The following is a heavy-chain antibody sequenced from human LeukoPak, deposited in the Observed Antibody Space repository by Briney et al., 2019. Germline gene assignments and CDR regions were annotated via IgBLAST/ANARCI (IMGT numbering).Heavy chain of an antibody. D-gene: IGHD4-23*01. CDR2: ISYDGSNK. CDR1: GFTFSSYC. V-gene: IGHV3-30*18. Sequence: GGSLRLSCAASGFTFSSYCMHWVRQAPGKGLEWVAVISYDGSNKYYADSVKGRVTISRDNSKNTLYLQMNSLRAEDTAVYYCAKERASRRGNLHFDYWGQGTLVTVSS. CDR3: AKERASRRGNLHFDY. J-gene: IGHJ4*02.